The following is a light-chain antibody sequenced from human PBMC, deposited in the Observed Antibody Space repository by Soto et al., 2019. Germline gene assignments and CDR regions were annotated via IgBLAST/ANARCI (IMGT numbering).Light chain of an antibody. Sequence: EVVLTQSPATLSLSPGERATLSCRASQSVSSYLAWYQQKPGQAPRLLIYDASNRATGIPARFSGSGSGTDFTLTISSLEPEDFAVYYCQQRSNWPFPTLAGGTKVDI. CDR3: QQRSNWPFPT. CDR1: QSVSSY. J-gene: IGKJ4*01. V-gene: IGKV3-11*01. CDR2: DAS.